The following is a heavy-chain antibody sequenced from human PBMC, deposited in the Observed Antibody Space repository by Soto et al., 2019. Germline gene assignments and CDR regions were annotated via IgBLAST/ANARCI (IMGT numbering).Heavy chain of an antibody. D-gene: IGHD3-10*01. V-gene: IGHV4-39*01. CDR1: GGSISSSYHF. CDR2: LYSSGST. CDR3: ARGSGSYYNSHYYYYGMDV. J-gene: IGHJ6*02. Sequence: PSWTVCLTGTVAGGSISSSYHFWGWIRQPPGEGLEWIGILYSSGSTYYNPSLNSRLTMSVDLPHNQFSLQLSSVTAADSAVYYCARGSGSYYNSHYYYYGMDVWGQGTTVTVSS.